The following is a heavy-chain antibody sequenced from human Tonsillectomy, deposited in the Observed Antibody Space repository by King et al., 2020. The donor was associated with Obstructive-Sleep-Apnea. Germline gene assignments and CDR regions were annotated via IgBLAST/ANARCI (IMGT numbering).Heavy chain of an antibody. CDR1: GGSISSTNW. J-gene: IGHJ4*02. CDR2: LYHDETT. Sequence: VQLQESGPGLVKPSGTLSLTCAVSGGSISSTNWWSWVRQPPGKGLEWIGELYHDETTNYHPSLESRVTISVDKSKSQFSLRVTSVTAADTAVYYCARTYDTTGYLDLWGQGTLVTVSS. V-gene: IGHV4-4*02. D-gene: IGHD3-22*01. CDR3: ARTYDTTGYLDL.